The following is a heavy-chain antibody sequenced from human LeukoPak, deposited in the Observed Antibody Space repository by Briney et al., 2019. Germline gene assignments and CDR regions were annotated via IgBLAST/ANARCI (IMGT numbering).Heavy chain of an antibody. CDR3: ARKQQGYYYMDV. J-gene: IGHJ6*03. CDR1: GFTFSSYS. Sequence: PGGSLRLSCAASGFTFSSYSMRWVRQAPGKGLEWVSYISGSSSTIYYADAVKGRFTISRDNAKNSLFLQMNSLRADDTAVYYCARKQQGYYYMDVWGKGTTVTVSS. V-gene: IGHV3-48*01. CDR2: ISGSSSTI. D-gene: IGHD6-13*01.